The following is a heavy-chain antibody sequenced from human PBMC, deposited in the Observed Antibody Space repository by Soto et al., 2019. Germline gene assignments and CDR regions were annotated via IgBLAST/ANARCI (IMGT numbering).Heavy chain of an antibody. CDR2: INHSGST. J-gene: IGHJ6*02. V-gene: IGHV4-34*01. D-gene: IGHD6-19*01. CDR1: GGSFSGYY. Sequence: PSETLSLTCAVYGGSFSGYYWSWIRQPPGKGLEWIGEINHSGSTNYNPSLKSRVTISVDTSKNQFSLKLSSVTAADTAVYHCASRIGWNYYYGMDVWGQGTTVTVSS. CDR3: ASRIGWNYYYGMDV.